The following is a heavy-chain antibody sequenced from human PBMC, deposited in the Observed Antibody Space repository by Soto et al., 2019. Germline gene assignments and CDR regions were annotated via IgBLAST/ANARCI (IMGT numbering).Heavy chain of an antibody. J-gene: IGHJ6*02. V-gene: IGHV3-53*04. CDR2: IYTDDST. Sequence: GGSLRLSRAASGFTVSSNYMSWVRQAPGKGLEWLSVIYTDDSTYYADSVKGRFTISRHNSKNTLYLQMNSLRAEDTAVYYCAKEGSDYDILTGSGYYGMDVWGQGTTVTVSS. CDR1: GFTVSSNY. CDR3: AKEGSDYDILTGSGYYGMDV. D-gene: IGHD3-9*01.